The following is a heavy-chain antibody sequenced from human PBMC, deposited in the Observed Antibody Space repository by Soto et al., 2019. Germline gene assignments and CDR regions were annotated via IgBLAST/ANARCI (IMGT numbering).Heavy chain of an antibody. V-gene: IGHV4-34*01. D-gene: IGHD3-3*01. CDR1: GGSFSGYY. CDR2: INHSGGT. Sequence: QVQLQQWGAGLLKPSETLSLTCAVYGGSFSGYYLNWIRQPPGKGLEWIGEINHSGGTNYNPSLKSRVTISVDTYKNQFSLNLSSVTAADTAVYYCARVDPRLADFGNYFDPWGQGTLVTVSS. CDR3: ARVDPRLADFGNYFDP. J-gene: IGHJ5*02.